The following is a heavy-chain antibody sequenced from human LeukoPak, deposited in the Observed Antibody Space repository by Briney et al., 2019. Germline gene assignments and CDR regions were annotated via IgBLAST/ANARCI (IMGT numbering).Heavy chain of an antibody. CDR3: ARDRLQYCSSTSCSTRGSFDY. D-gene: IGHD2-2*01. J-gene: IGHJ4*02. Sequence: ASVKVSCKASGYTFTSYYMHWVRQAPGQGLEWMGIINPSGGSTSYAQKFQGRVTMTRDTSTSTVYVELSSLRSEDTAVYYCARDRLQYCSSTSCSTRGSFDYWGQGTLVTVSS. V-gene: IGHV1-46*01. CDR1: GYTFTSYY. CDR2: INPSGGST.